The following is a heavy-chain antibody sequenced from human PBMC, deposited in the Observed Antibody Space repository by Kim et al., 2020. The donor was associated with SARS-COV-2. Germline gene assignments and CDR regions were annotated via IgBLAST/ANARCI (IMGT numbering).Heavy chain of an antibody. Sequence: SGSTYYNPSLKSRVTISVDTSKNQFSLKLSSVTAADTAVYYCARDPWFDPWGQGTLVTVSS. CDR3: ARDPWFDP. V-gene: IGHV4-39*07. CDR2: SGST. J-gene: IGHJ5*02.